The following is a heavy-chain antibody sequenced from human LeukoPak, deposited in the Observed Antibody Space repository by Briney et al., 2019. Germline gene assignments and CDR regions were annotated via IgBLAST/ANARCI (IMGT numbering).Heavy chain of an antibody. CDR2: ISAYNGNT. CDR1: GYTFTSYG. Sequence: ASVKVSCKASGYTFTSYGISRVRQAPGQGLEGMGWISAYNGNTNYAQTLRGRVTMNTEPSTSTAYMELRSLRSDDTAVYYCARNTGYSYGYAAFDLWGTFDYWGQGTLVTVSS. CDR3: ARNTGYSYGYAAFDLWGTFDY. V-gene: IGHV1-18*01. D-gene: IGHD5-18*01. J-gene: IGHJ4*02.